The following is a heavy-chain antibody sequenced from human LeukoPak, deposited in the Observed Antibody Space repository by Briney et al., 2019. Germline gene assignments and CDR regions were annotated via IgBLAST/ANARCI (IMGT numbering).Heavy chain of an antibody. CDR3: ARDLVSGWYSAYFDY. CDR2: ISSSSSYI. Sequence: GGSLRLSCAASXFXXSSYSMNWVRQAXXXXLEWVSSISSSSSYIYYADSVKGRFTISRDNAKNSLYLQMNSLRAEDTAVYYCARDLVSGWYSAYFDYWGQGTLVTVSS. D-gene: IGHD6-19*01. V-gene: IGHV3-21*01. CDR1: XFXXSSYS. J-gene: IGHJ4*02.